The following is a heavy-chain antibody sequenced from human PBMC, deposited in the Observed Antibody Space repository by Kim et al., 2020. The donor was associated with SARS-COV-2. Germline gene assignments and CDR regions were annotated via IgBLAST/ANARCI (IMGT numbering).Heavy chain of an antibody. CDR3: ARHLPYYYGSGSYYFDY. V-gene: IGHV4-59*08. D-gene: IGHD3-10*01. Sequence: LKGRVTIAVATTKNQFSLKLSSVTAADTAVYYCARHLPYYYGSGSYYFDYWGQGTLVTVSS. J-gene: IGHJ4*02.